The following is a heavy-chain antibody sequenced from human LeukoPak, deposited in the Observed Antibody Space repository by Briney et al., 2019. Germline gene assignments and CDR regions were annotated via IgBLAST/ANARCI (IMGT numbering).Heavy chain of an antibody. V-gene: IGHV1-18*01. CDR1: GYTFTNYG. Sequence: ASVKVSCKASGYTFTNYGISWVRQAPGQGLEWMGWISAYNGNTNYAQKLQGRVTMTTGTSTSTAYMELRSLRSDDTAVYYCARDPYYYGSGSYYKPSFDYWGQGTLVTVSS. CDR3: ARDPYYYGSGSYYKPSFDY. CDR2: ISAYNGNT. D-gene: IGHD3-10*01. J-gene: IGHJ4*02.